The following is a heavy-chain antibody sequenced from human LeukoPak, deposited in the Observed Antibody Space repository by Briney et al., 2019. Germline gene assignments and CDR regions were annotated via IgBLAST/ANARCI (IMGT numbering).Heavy chain of an antibody. CDR3: AREGITMIVE. Sequence: SETLSLTCTVSGGSVSSGSYYWSWIRQPPGKGLEWIGYIYYSGSTNYNPSLKSRVTISVDTSKNQFSLKLSSVTAADTAVYYCAREGITMIVEWGQGTLVTVPS. CDR1: GGSVSSGSYY. CDR2: IYYSGST. V-gene: IGHV4-61*01. J-gene: IGHJ4*02. D-gene: IGHD3-22*01.